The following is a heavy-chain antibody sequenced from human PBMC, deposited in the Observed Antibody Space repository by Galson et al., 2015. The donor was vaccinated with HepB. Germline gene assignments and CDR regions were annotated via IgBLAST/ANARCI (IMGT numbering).Heavy chain of an antibody. CDR1: GYTFTSYA. Sequence: SCKASGYTFTSYAIPWVRQAPGQRLEWMGCINPDNANTKYSQSFQGRVTFTGDASARTAYMELTSLRSEDTAVYYCARDRSQGLDYWGQGTLVTVSS. CDR3: ARDRSQGLDY. J-gene: IGHJ4*02. V-gene: IGHV1-3*01. CDR2: INPDNANT. D-gene: IGHD3/OR15-3a*01.